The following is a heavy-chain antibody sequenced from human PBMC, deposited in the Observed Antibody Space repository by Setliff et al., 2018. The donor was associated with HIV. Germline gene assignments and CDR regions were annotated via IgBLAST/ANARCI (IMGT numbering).Heavy chain of an antibody. CDR3: ARAFFFDTSGYRSYYHYRDV. CDR1: GVSIRSDVYY. D-gene: IGHD3-22*01. Sequence: SETLSLTCTVSGVSIRSDVYYWSWIRQPAGKGLEWIGYIYHSGGTKYNPSLESRVTISVDTSKKHFSLNLSSVTAADTATYYCARAFFFDTSGYRSYYHYRDVWGKGTTVTV. V-gene: IGHV4-61*10. CDR2: IYHSGGT. J-gene: IGHJ6*03.